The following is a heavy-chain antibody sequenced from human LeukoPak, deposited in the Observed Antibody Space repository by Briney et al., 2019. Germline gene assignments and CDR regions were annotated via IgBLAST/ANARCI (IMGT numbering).Heavy chain of an antibody. CDR1: GFSFSSYG. CDR2: IWYDGSNK. J-gene: IGHJ4*02. V-gene: IGHV3-33*01. CDR3: ARDGSPGDILTGSKFDH. Sequence: GRSLRLSCAASGFSFSSYGMHWVRQAPGKGLEWVAVIWYDGSNKYYADFVNGRFTISRDNSKNTLYLQMNSLRVEDTAVYYCARDGSPGDILTGSKFDHWGQGTLVTVSS. D-gene: IGHD3-9*01.